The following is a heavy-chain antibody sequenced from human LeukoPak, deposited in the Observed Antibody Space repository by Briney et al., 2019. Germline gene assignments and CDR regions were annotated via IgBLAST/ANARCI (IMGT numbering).Heavy chain of an antibody. CDR3: AISIGYVFDY. Sequence: SETLSITCAVSGDSISSGGYSWSWFRQPPGKGLEWIGYIYHSGSTYYDPSLKSRVTISVDSSKNQFFLKLSSVTAAVTAVYYWAISIGYVFDYWGERT. D-gene: IGHD3-22*01. CDR2: IYHSGST. CDR1: GDSISSGGYS. J-gene: IGHJ4*02. V-gene: IGHV4-30-2*01.